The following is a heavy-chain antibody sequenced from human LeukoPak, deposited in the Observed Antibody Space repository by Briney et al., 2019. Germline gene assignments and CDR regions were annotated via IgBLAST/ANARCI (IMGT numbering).Heavy chain of an antibody. J-gene: IGHJ2*01. V-gene: IGHV3-13*01. D-gene: IGHD5-12*01. Sequence: SGGSLRLSCAASGFTFGSYDMHWVRQATGKGLEWVSAIGTAGDTYYPGSVKGRFTISRENAKNSLYLQMNSLRAGDTAVYYCARVRKYSGYYSWYFDLWGRGTLVTVSS. CDR3: ARVRKYSGYYSWYFDL. CDR2: IGTAGDT. CDR1: GFTFGSYD.